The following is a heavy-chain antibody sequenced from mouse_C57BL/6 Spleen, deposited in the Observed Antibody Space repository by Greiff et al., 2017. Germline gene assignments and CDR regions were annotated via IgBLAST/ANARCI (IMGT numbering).Heavy chain of an antibody. Sequence: EVPLVESGGGLVQPGGSLKLSCAASGFTFSDYYMYWVRQTPEKRLEWVAYISNGGGSTYYPDTVKGRFTISRDNAKNTLYLQMSRLKSEDTAMYYCARPPYSNSPGYFDVWGTGTTVTVSS. D-gene: IGHD2-5*01. CDR1: GFTFSDYY. CDR2: ISNGGGST. J-gene: IGHJ1*03. V-gene: IGHV5-12*01. CDR3: ARPPYSNSPGYFDV.